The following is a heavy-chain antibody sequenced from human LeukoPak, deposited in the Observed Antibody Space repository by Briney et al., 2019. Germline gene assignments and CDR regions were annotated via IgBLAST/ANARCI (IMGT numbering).Heavy chain of an antibody. Sequence: SETLSLTCAVYGGSFSGYYWSWIRQPPGKGLEWIGEINHSGSTNYNPSLKSRVTISVDTSKNQFSLKLSSVTAADTAVYYCARETGGDHGGYYFDCWGQGTLVTVSS. CDR2: INHSGST. CDR3: ARETGGDHGGYYFDC. V-gene: IGHV4-34*01. CDR1: GGSFSGYY. D-gene: IGHD4-23*01. J-gene: IGHJ4*02.